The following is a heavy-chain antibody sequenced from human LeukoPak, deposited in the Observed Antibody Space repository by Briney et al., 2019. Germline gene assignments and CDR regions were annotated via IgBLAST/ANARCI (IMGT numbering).Heavy chain of an antibody. V-gene: IGHV3-30*18. CDR2: ISYDGSNK. J-gene: IGHJ4*02. D-gene: IGHD7-27*01. CDR3: AKAPPRLPGDWVY. Sequence: GGSLRLSCAASGFTFSSYGMHWVRQAPGKGLEWVAVISYDGSNKYYADSVKGRFTISRDNSKNTLYLQMNSLRAEDTAVYYCAKAPPRLPGDWVYGGQGPLVPVSS. CDR1: GFTFSSYG.